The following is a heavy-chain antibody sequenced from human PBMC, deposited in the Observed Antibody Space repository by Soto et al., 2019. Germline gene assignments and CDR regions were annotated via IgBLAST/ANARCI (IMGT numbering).Heavy chain of an antibody. J-gene: IGHJ5*02. V-gene: IGHV3-48*03. CDR3: ATLLGGVVVAATGWFDP. Sequence: EVQLVESGGGLVQPGGSLRLSCAASGFTFSSYEMNWVRQAPGKGLEWVSYISSTGSTIYYADSVKGRFTISRDNAKNSLYQQKNVLITEDTAVYYRATLLGGVVVAATGWFDPWGQGTLVTVS. CDR2: ISSTGSTI. CDR1: GFTFSSYE. D-gene: IGHD2-15*01.